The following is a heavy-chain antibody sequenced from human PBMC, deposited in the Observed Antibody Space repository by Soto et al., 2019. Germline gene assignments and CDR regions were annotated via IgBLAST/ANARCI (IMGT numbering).Heavy chain of an antibody. CDR2: IIPIFGTA. V-gene: IGHV1-69*13. D-gene: IGHD3-22*01. CDR1: GGTFSSYA. J-gene: IGHJ5*02. CDR3: ARDTYYDSSGYYPSNWFDP. Sequence: SVKVSCKASGGTFSSYAISWVRQAPGQGLEWMGGIIPIFGTANYAQKFQGRVTITADESTSTAYMELSSLRSEDTAVYYCARDTYYDSSGYYPSNWFDPWGKGTLVTVSS.